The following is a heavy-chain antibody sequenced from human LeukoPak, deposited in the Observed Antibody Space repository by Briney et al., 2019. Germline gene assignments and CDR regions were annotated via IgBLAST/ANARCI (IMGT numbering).Heavy chain of an antibody. CDR1: GGSISSGDYD. D-gene: IGHD3-10*01. CDR2: IYSSGGT. J-gene: IGHJ1*01. V-gene: IGHV4-30-4*01. Sequence: PSETLSLTCTVSGGSISSGDYDWSWIRQPPGKGLGWFGNIYSSGGTYYNPSLKGRVTISVDTSKNQFSLKLSSVTAADTAVYYCAREPGRYYGSGSYHGEYFQHWGQGTLVTVSS. CDR3: AREPGRYYGSGSYHGEYFQH.